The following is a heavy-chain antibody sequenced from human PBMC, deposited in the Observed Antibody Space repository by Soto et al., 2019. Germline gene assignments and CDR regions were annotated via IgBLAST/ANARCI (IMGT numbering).Heavy chain of an antibody. Sequence: QVQLVQSGAEVKKPGSSVKVFCKASGGTFSNYAITWVRQAPGQGLEWMGGIIPIFDTTNYAQNFQGRVTITADESTSTAYMELSSLRSEDTAVYYCARGPITLVRGIIIGGYDYWGQGTLVTVSS. CDR2: IIPIFDTT. CDR1: GGTFSNYA. J-gene: IGHJ4*02. CDR3: ARGPITLVRGIIIGGYDY. D-gene: IGHD3-10*01. V-gene: IGHV1-69*01.